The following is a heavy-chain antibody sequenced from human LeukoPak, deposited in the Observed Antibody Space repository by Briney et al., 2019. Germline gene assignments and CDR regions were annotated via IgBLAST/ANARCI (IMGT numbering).Heavy chain of an antibody. D-gene: IGHD3-10*01. Sequence: PSQTLSLTCTVSGGSISSGSYYWSWIRQPAGKGLEWIGRIYTSGSTNYNPSLKSRVTISVDTSKNQFSLKLSSVTAADTAVYYCARGGGSGSYYRYFDYWGQGTLVTVSS. CDR3: ARGGGSGSYYRYFDY. CDR1: GGSISSGSYY. V-gene: IGHV4-61*02. CDR2: IYTSGST. J-gene: IGHJ4*02.